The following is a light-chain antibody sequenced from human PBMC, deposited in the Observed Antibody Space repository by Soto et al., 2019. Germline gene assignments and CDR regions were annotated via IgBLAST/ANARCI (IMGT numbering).Light chain of an antibody. J-gene: IGKJ4*01. CDR1: QSVSGN. Sequence: EIVMTQSPATLSVSPGERITLSCRACQSVSGNLAWYQQKPGQAPRLLIYASSLRATGIPARFSGSGSGTDFTLTISSLQSEDFAVYYCQQYNKWPPLTFGGGTKVEI. CDR2: ASS. V-gene: IGKV3-15*01. CDR3: QQYNKWPPLT.